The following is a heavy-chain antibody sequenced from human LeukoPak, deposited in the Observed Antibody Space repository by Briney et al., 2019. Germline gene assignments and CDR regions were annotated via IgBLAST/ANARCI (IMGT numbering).Heavy chain of an antibody. CDR2: ISGSGGST. CDR3: AKETSVVVAPAASDY. D-gene: IGHD2-2*01. Sequence: GGSLRLSCAASGFTFSSYAMNWVRQAPGKGLEWVSAISGSGGSTYHADSVKGRFAISRDNSKNTLYLQMNSLGAEDTAVYYCAKETSVVVAPAASDYWGQGTLVTVSS. CDR1: GFTFSSYA. J-gene: IGHJ4*02. V-gene: IGHV3-23*01.